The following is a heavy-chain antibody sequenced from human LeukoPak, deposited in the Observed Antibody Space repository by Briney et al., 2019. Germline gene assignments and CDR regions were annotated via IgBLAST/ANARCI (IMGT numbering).Heavy chain of an antibody. V-gene: IGHV3-33*01. CDR3: ARRQLLFDY. Sequence: GRSLRLSCAASGFTFSSYGLHWVRQAPGKGLEWVAVIWYDGNKKYYADSVKGRFTISRDNSKNTLYLQMNSLRAEDTAVYYCARRQLLFDYWGQGTLVTVSS. D-gene: IGHD2-2*01. J-gene: IGHJ4*02. CDR1: GFTFSSYG. CDR2: IWYDGNKK.